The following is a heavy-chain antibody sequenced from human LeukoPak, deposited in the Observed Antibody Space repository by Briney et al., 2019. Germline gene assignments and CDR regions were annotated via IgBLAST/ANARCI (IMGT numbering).Heavy chain of an antibody. CDR3: ASRKLGSDY. CDR2: IYYTGT. V-gene: IGHV4-59*02. Sequence: SETLSLTCTVSGGSVSDYYWSWIRQSPGKGLEWIGYIYYTGTSYNPSLKSRVTISADTSKNQFSLNLSSVTAADTAVYYCASRKLGSDYWGQGTLVTVSS. J-gene: IGHJ4*02. CDR1: GGSVSDYY. D-gene: IGHD7-27*01.